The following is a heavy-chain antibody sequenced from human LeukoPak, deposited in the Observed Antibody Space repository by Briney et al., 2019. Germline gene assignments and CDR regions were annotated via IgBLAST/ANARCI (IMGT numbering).Heavy chain of an antibody. CDR1: AGSISSYY. CDR3: ARTPCGIAAYNWFDP. D-gene: IGHD6-25*01. J-gene: IGHJ5*02. Sequence: SETLSPTCPVSAGSISSYYWGWIRQPPGGGLGWIGFFSDGGSTNYNPSLKSRVTISADTSNNHSSLKMSSVTAADTAVYYCARTPCGIAAYNWFDPWGQGTLVTVSS. V-gene: IGHV4-59*01. CDR2: FSDGGST.